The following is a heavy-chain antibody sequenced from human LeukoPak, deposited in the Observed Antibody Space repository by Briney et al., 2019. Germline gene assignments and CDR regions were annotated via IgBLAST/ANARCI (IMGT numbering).Heavy chain of an antibody. D-gene: IGHD4-11*01. CDR3: ARADTVTTNDAFDI. CDR2: TYYRSKWYN. CDR1: GDSVSSNSAA. J-gene: IGHJ3*02. Sequence: SQTLLLTCTISGDSVSSNSAAWNWIRQSPSRGLEWLGRTYYRSKWYNDYAVSVKSRITINPDTSKNQFALQLNSVTPEDTSVYYCARADTVTTNDAFDIWGQGTMVTVSS. V-gene: IGHV6-1*01.